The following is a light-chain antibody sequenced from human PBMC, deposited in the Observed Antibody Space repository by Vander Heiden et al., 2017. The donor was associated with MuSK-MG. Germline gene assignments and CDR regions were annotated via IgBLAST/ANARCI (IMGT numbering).Light chain of an antibody. Sequence: QSVLTQPPSVSGAPGQRVTISCTGGSSNIGAGYAVHWYPQPPGPAPNLLIYAHNNRPSAVPARFSGSNSGSSASLTITGLHADVVADYYCQSYDSGLGSSVFGGGTRLTVL. J-gene: IGLJ3*02. CDR1: SSNIGAGYA. V-gene: IGLV1-40*01. CDR3: QSYDSGLGSSV. CDR2: AHN.